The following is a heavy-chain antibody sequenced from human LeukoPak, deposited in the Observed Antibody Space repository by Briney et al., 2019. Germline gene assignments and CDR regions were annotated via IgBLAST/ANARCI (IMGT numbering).Heavy chain of an antibody. Sequence: GGSLRVFGKASGYTHSHFEMTWLGQAPGKGLEWVSSISTSSLYIYYRDSVKGRFTISRDDAKNSLYLQMNSLRFEDTAVYYWARSYCRGGTCELGRSWFDPWGRGTLVTVSS. J-gene: IGHJ5*02. CDR3: ARSYCRGGTCELGRSWFDP. CDR1: GYTHSHFE. CDR2: ISTSSLYI. V-gene: IGHV3-21*01. D-gene: IGHD2-15*01.